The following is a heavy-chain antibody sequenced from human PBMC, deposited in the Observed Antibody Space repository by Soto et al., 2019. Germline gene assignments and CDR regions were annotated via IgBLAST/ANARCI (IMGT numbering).Heavy chain of an antibody. CDR1: GGSISSSTYS. J-gene: IGHJ6*03. CDR2: IYYSGST. CDR3: ARGSPRVVPAAIRMDV. Sequence: ASETLSLTCTVSGGSISSSTYSWCWIRQPPGKGLEWIGSIYYSGSTYYNPSLKSRVTISVDTFKNQFSLKLSSVTAADTAVYYCARGSPRVVPAAIRMDVWGKGTTVTVSS. V-gene: IGHV4-39*01. D-gene: IGHD2-2*01.